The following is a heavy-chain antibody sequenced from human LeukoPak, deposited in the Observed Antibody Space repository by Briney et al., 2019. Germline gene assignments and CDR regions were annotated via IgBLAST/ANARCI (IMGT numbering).Heavy chain of an antibody. CDR2: IRYDGSNK. V-gene: IGHV3-30*02. D-gene: IGHD3-3*01. Sequence: GGSLRLSCAASGFTFSSYGMHWVRQAPGKGLEWGAFIRYDGSNKYYADSAKGRFTISRDNSKNTLYLQMTSLRAEDTAVYYCAKDAYYDFWSRYSTRTYYFGYWRQGTLVTVSS. CDR1: GFTFSSYG. J-gene: IGHJ4*02. CDR3: AKDAYYDFWSRYSTRTYYFGY.